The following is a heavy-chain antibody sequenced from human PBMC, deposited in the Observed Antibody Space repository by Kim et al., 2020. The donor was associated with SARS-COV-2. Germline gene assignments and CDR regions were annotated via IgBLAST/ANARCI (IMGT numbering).Heavy chain of an antibody. V-gene: IGHV4-39*07. J-gene: IGHJ5*02. CDR3: ARFLMVASFNWFDP. D-gene: IGHD2-8*02. Sequence: YKPSLKSRLTLFLDTSKNQFSLNLRSVTAGDTAIYYCARFLMVASFNWFDPWGQGTLVTVSS.